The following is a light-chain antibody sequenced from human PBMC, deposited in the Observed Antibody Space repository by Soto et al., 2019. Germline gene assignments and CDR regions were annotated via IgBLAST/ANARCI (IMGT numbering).Light chain of an antibody. Sequence: DIQMTQSPSSLSASVRDRVTITCQASQNINNYLRWFQQKPGRAPKLLIYDAYNLEAGVPSRFRGSGSGTDFTFTISRLQPEDIATYYCQQYENLPTFGQGTRLEIK. CDR2: DAY. J-gene: IGKJ5*01. CDR3: QQYENLPT. V-gene: IGKV1-33*01. CDR1: QNINNY.